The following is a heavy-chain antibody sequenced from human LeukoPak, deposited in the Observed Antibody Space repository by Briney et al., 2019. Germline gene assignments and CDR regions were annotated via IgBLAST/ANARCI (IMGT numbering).Heavy chain of an antibody. J-gene: IGHJ4*02. CDR1: GFTFSSYS. CDR3: ARFRSSGWIPPFDY. D-gene: IGHD6-19*01. V-gene: IGHV3-21*01. Sequence: GGSLRLSCAASGFTFSSYSMNWVRQAPGKGLEWVSSISSSSYIYYADSVKGRFTISRDNAKNSLYLQMNSLRAEDTAVYYCARFRSSGWIPPFDYWGQGTLVTVSS. CDR2: ISSSSYI.